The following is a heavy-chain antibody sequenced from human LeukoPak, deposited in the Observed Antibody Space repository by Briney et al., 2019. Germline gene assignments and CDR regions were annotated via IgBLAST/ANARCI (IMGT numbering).Heavy chain of an antibody. V-gene: IGHV3-7*01. CDR2: IKQDGSER. D-gene: IGHD2-21*02. CDR3: VRDWGDSGDY. CDR1: GFTFSNYW. Sequence: GGSLRLSCAASGFTFSNYWMTWVRQAPGTGLEWVANIKQDGSERFYVDPVKGRFTISRDNAKNSLYLQMNSLRTEDTAVYYCVRDWGDSGDYWGQGTLVTVSS. J-gene: IGHJ4*02.